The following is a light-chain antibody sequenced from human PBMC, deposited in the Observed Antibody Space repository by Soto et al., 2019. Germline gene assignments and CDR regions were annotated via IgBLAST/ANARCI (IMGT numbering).Light chain of an antibody. J-gene: IGLJ1*01. CDR3: GSWDSSLSAYV. CDR2: DDD. CDR1: SSNIGGNS. Sequence: QSVMTQPPSVSAAPGQRVTISCSGSSSNIGGNSVSWYQQLPGTAPKLLIYDDDKRPSGIPDRFSGSKSGTSATLGITGFRTGDEDDDDCGSWDSSLSAYVFGTGTKVTVL. V-gene: IGLV1-51*01.